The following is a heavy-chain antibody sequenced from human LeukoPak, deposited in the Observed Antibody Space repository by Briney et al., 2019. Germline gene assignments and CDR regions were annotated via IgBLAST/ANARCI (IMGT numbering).Heavy chain of an antibody. CDR1: GFMFSSNW. Sequence: GGSLRLSCAASGFMFSSNWMSWVRQAPGKGLEWVANIKQDGSEKYYVDSVKGRFTISRDNAKNSLYLQMNSLRAEDTAVYYCARPGGAVDYWGQGTLVTVSS. D-gene: IGHD3-10*01. V-gene: IGHV3-7*01. CDR3: ARPGGAVDY. J-gene: IGHJ4*02. CDR2: IKQDGSEK.